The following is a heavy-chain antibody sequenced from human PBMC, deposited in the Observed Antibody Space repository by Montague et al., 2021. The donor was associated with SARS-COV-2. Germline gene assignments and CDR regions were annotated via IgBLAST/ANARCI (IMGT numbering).Heavy chain of an antibody. CDR1: GGSFSGYY. CDR3: VREKYYFDDSGSK. CDR2: INHSGST. J-gene: IGHJ4*02. Sequence: SETLSLTCAVYGGSFSGYYWSWIRQPPGKGLEWIGEINHSGSTNYNPSLKSRVTISVDTSKNQFSLNLTSVTAADTAVYYCVREKYYFDDSGSKWGQGTLVTV. V-gene: IGHV4-34*01. D-gene: IGHD3-22*01.